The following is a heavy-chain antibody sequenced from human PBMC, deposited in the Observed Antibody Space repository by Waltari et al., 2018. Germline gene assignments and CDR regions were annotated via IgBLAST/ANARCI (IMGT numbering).Heavy chain of an antibody. CDR3: ARIYGSGTFIYMDV. CDR1: GGAIISYY. J-gene: IGHJ6*03. D-gene: IGHD3-10*01. CDR2: IYPGATP. Sequence: QVQLQESGPGLVKPSETLSPTCTVSGGAIISYYWSWIRQPAGKGLEWIGRIYPGATPYYNPSLQTRIMMSVDTSQNQFSLKLSSVTAADTAVYYCARIYGSGTFIYMDVWGKGTTVTVSS. V-gene: IGHV4-4*07.